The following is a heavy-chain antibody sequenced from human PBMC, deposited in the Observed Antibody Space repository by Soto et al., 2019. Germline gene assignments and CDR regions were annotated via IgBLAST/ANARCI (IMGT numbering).Heavy chain of an antibody. CDR2: IKPDGGAT. Sequence: GGSLRLSCATSDFTFRNSWINWVRQAPGKGLEWVANIKPDGGATNYVDSVKGRFTISRDNVRNSASLQMNSLRVEDTAVYFCFGGNGGPQWGQGTLVTVPS. J-gene: IGHJ4*02. CDR1: DFTFRNSW. D-gene: IGHD3-16*01. CDR3: FGGNGGPQ. V-gene: IGHV3-7*03.